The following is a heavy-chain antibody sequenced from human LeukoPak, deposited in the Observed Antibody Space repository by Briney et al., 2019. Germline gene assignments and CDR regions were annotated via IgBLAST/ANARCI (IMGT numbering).Heavy chain of an antibody. CDR2: LSGSGSGT. CDR1: GFTFSSYA. V-gene: IGHV3-23*01. CDR3: AKSLRGDYLLLSWYFDY. J-gene: IGHJ4*02. D-gene: IGHD4-17*01. Sequence: GGSLRLSCAASGFTFSSYAMSWVRQAPGKGLEWVSGLSGSGSGTYYADSVKGRFTISRDNSKNTLYLQMNNLGAEDTAVYFCAKSLRGDYLLLSWYFDYWGQGTLVAVSS.